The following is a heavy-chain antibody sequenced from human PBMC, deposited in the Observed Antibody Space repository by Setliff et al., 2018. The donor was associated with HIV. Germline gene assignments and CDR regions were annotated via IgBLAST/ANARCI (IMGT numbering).Heavy chain of an antibody. CDR1: GFTFSDYS. J-gene: IGHJ3*02. CDR3: ARDTMWAFDI. D-gene: IGHD3-10*02. V-gene: IGHV3-48*01. CDR2: IGGRFDT. Sequence: LRLSCAASGFTFSDYSMNWARQAPGKGLEWVSFIGGRFDTYYADSVKGRFTISRDNAKKSLYLQMNSLRADDTAVYYCARDTMWAFDIWGQGTLVTVSS.